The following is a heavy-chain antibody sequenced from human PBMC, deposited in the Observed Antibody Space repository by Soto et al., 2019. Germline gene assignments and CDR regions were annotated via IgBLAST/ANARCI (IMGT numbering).Heavy chain of an antibody. D-gene: IGHD3-16*02. CDR3: TTDPGGGLSPREVRDY. V-gene: IGHV3-15*01. CDR1: GFTITNAW. Sequence: EVQLVESGGGLVKPGGSLRLSCTVSGFTITNAWMSWVRQAPGKGLEWVGRVKSKTDGGTIDYAAPVKGRFTISRDDSKNTLYLQVNSLKTEDTAMFYCTTDPGGGLSPREVRDYWGQGTLVTVSS. CDR2: VKSKTDGGTI. J-gene: IGHJ4*02.